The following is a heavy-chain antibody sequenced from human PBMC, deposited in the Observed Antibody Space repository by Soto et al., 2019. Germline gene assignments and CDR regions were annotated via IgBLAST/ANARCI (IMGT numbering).Heavy chain of an antibody. D-gene: IGHD5-12*01. V-gene: IGHV1-69*04. CDR2: IIPILGIA. J-gene: IGHJ6*03. CDR1: GGTFSSYT. CDR3: ARDIVATIIPDHYYYYMDV. Sequence: SVKVSCKASGGTFSSYTISWVRQAPGQGLEWMGRIIPILGIANYAQKFQGRVTITADKSTSTAYMELSSLRSEDTAVYYCARDIVATIIPDHYYYYMDVWGKGTTVTVSS.